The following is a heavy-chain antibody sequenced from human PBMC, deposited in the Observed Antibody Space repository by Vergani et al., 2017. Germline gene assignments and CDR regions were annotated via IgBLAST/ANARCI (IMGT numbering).Heavy chain of an antibody. CDR1: GFSLSTSGMC. CDR2: IDWDDDK. V-gene: IGHV2-70*15. CDR3: ARRKVIAVAGALDY. D-gene: IGHD6-19*01. J-gene: IGHJ4*02. Sequence: QVTLRESGPALVKPTQTLTLTCTFSGFSLSTSGMCVSWIRQPPGKALEWLARIDWDDDKYYSTSLKTRLTISKDTSKNQVVLTMTNMDPVDTATYYCARRKVIAVAGALDYWGQGTLVTVSS.